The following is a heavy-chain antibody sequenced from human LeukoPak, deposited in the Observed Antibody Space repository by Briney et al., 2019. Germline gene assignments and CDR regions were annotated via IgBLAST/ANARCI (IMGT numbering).Heavy chain of an antibody. Sequence: ASVKVSCKASGYTFTGYYMHWVRQAPGQGLEWMGWINPNSGGTNYAQKFQGRVTMTRDTSISTAYMELSRLRSDDTAVYYCARVARHYYDSSGYYSHMDVWGKGTTVTVSS. J-gene: IGHJ6*03. CDR3: ARVARHYYDSSGYYSHMDV. V-gene: IGHV1-2*02. D-gene: IGHD3-22*01. CDR1: GYTFTGYY. CDR2: INPNSGGT.